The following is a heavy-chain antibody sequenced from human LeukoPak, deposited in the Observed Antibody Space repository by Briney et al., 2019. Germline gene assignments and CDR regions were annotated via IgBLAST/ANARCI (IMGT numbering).Heavy chain of an antibody. D-gene: IGHD3-9*01. CDR3: ARDDFDWLDTFDY. CDR2: TYYRSKWYN. J-gene: IGHJ4*02. CDR1: GDSVSSNSAA. V-gene: IGHV6-1*01. Sequence: SQTLSLTCAISGDSVSSNSAAWNWTRQSPSRGLEWLGRTYYRSKWYNDYAVSVKSRITINPDTSKNQFSLQLNSVTAADTAVYYCARDDFDWLDTFDYWGQGTLVTVSS.